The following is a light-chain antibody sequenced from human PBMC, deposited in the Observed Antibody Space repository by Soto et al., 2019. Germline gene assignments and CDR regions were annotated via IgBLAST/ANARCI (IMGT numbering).Light chain of an antibody. J-gene: IGKJ4*01. CDR2: DVS. CDR3: QQRDSWPLT. CDR1: ESVGSD. Sequence: ENVLTQSPATLSLSPGEGATLSCRASESVGSDLAWYQKKPGQPPRLLSYDVSGRATGVPARFSGSGSGTDFTLTISSLEPEEFAVYYCQQRDSWPLTFGGGTKVEIK. V-gene: IGKV3-11*01.